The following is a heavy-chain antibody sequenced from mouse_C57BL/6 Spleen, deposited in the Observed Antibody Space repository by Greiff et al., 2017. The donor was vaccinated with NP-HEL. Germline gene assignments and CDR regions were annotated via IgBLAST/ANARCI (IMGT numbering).Heavy chain of an antibody. J-gene: IGHJ2*01. CDR3: ARKDYSNYDY. Sequence: QVQLQQSGAELVKPGASVKMSCKASGYTFTSYWITWVKQRPGQGLEWIGDIYPGSGSTNYNEKFKSKATLTVDTSSSSAYMQLSSLTSEDAAVYYCARKDYSNYDYWGQGTTLTVSS. CDR1: GYTFTSYW. V-gene: IGHV1-55*01. D-gene: IGHD2-5*01. CDR2: IYPGSGST.